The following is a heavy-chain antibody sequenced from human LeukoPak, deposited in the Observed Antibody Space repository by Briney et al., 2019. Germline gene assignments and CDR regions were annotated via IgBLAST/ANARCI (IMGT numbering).Heavy chain of an antibody. D-gene: IGHD1-26*01. CDR3: AALPLGGSYYYFDY. V-gene: IGHV1-69*13. Sequence: ASVKVSCKASGGTFSSYAISWVRQAPGQGLEWMGGIIPIFGTANYAQKFQGSVTITADESTSTAYMELSSLRSEDTAVYYCAALPLGGSYYYFDYWGQGTLVTVSS. CDR1: GGTFSSYA. CDR2: IIPIFGTA. J-gene: IGHJ4*02.